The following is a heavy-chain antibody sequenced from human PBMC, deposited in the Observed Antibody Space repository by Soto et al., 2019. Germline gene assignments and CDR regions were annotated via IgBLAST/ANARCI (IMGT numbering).Heavy chain of an antibody. Sequence: SVKVSCKASGGTFSSYAISWVRQAPGQGLEWMGGIIPIFGTANYAQKFQGRVAITADKSTSTAYMELSSLRSEDTAVYYCARRRRVRYSSGWHDYYYGMDVWGQGTTVTVSS. V-gene: IGHV1-69*06. CDR2: IIPIFGTA. CDR3: ARRRRVRYSSGWHDYYYGMDV. J-gene: IGHJ6*02. D-gene: IGHD6-19*01. CDR1: GGTFSSYA.